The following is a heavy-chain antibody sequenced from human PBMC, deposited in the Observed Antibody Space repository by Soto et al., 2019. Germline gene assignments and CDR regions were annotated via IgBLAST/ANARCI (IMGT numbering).Heavy chain of an antibody. Sequence: SETLSLTCTVSGGSVSSGSYYWSWIRQPPGKGLEWIGYIYYSGSTNYNPSLKSRVTISVDTSKNQFSLKLSSVTAADTAVYHCARASGRYDSSGYYYGPDYWGQGTLVTVS. CDR1: GGSVSSGSYY. V-gene: IGHV4-61*01. J-gene: IGHJ4*02. CDR2: IYYSGST. CDR3: ARASGRYDSSGYYYGPDY. D-gene: IGHD3-22*01.